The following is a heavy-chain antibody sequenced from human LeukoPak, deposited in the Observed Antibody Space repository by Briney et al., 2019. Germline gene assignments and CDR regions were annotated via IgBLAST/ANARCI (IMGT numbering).Heavy chain of an antibody. V-gene: IGHV3-72*01. J-gene: IGHJ4*02. CDR3: ARGINWVDY. CDR1: GFIFSDPY. CDR2: IRDKGARYTT. Sequence: GGSLRLSCAASGFIFSDPYMDWVRQAPGKGLEWVGLIRDKGARYTTEYAASVKGRFIISRDDSKNSLYLQMNSLKTEDTALYYCARGINWVDYWGQGILVTVSS. D-gene: IGHD7-27*01.